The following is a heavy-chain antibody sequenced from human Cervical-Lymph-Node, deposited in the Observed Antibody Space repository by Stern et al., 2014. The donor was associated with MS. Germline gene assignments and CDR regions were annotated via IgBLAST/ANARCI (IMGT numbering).Heavy chain of an antibody. V-gene: IGHV3-30*03. CDR3: ATGGGYTYGSGYFDL. CDR1: GFTFSSYG. CDR2: ISYDGSTK. J-gene: IGHJ2*01. Sequence: DPLVESGGGVVPPGRSLRLSCGASGFTFSSYGMHWVRQAPGKWLERVAAISYDGSTKYYAASMKGRSTIFNDHSKNTLYLQINSLRAEDTTVYYCATGGGYTYGSGYFDLWGRGTLVSVSS. D-gene: IGHD5-18*01.